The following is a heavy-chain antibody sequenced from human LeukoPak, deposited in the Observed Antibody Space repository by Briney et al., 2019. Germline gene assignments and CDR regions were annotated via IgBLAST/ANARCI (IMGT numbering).Heavy chain of an antibody. CDR3: ARDPGYAIYYFDY. V-gene: IGHV3-23*01. CDR1: GFTFRTYA. CDR2: ISGNGAST. J-gene: IGHJ4*02. D-gene: IGHD3-9*01. Sequence: PGGSLRLSCAASGFTFRTYAMSWVRQAPGKGLEWVSTISGNGASTYYADSVRGRFTISRDNSKNTLYLQMNSLRAEDTAVYYCARDPGYAIYYFDYWGQGTLVTVSS.